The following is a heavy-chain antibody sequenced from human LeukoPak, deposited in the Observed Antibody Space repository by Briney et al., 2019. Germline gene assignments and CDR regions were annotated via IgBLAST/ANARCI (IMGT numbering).Heavy chain of an antibody. V-gene: IGHV3-48*01. CDR1: GFIFSSYS. CDR2: ISSSSSTI. Sequence: GGSLRLSCAASGFIFSSYSMNWVRQAPGKGLEWVSYISSSSSTIYYADSVKGRFTISRDNAKNSLYLQMNSLRAEDTAVYYCARVGGYYDSSGHTWGQGTLVTVSS. J-gene: IGHJ4*02. CDR3: ARVGGYYDSSGHT. D-gene: IGHD3-22*01.